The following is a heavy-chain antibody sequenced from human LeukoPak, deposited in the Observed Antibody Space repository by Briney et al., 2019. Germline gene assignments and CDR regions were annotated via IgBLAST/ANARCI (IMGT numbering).Heavy chain of an antibody. D-gene: IGHD2-2*01. V-gene: IGHV4-59*01. CDR2: IYYSGST. CDR1: GGSISSYY. CDR3: ARVVPAAIRWFDP. J-gene: IGHJ5*02. Sequence: SETLSLTCTVSGGSISSYYWSWIRQPPGKGLEWIGYIYYSGSTNYNPSLKSRITISVDTSKNQFSLKLSSVTAADTAVDYCARVVPAAIRWFDPWGQGTLVTVSS.